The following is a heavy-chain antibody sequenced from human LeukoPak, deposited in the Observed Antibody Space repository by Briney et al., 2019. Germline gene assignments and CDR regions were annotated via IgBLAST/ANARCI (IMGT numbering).Heavy chain of an antibody. D-gene: IGHD2-2*01. CDR2: IRTSNGDT. J-gene: IGHJ3*02. V-gene: IGHV1-18*01. CDR3: ASAQGPGYCRRDSCPAYGFDI. Sequence: ASVKVSCKASGYTLTNYGISWVRQAPGQGLEWMGWIRTSNGDTAYAQNLKGRVTMTTDTSTSTAYMELRSLRSDDTAVYYGASAQGPGYCRRDSCPAYGFDIWGQGTMVTVSS. CDR1: GYTLTNYG.